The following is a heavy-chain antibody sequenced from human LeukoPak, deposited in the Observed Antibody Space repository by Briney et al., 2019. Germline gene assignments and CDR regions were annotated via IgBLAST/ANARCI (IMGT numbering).Heavy chain of an antibody. CDR2: IKSKTDGGTT. CDR3: TTVGYDYVWGSYQYYFDY. Sequence: GGSLRLSCAASGFTFSNAWMAWVRQAPGKGLEWVGRIKSKTDGGTTDYAAPVKGRFTISRDDSKNTLYLQMNSLKTEDTAVYYCTTVGYDYVWGSYQYYFDYWGQGTQVTVSS. D-gene: IGHD3-16*02. CDR1: GFTFSNAW. J-gene: IGHJ4*02. V-gene: IGHV3-15*01.